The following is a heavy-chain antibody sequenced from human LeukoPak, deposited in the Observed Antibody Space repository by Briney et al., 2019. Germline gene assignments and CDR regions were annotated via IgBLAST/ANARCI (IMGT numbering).Heavy chain of an antibody. V-gene: IGHV4-34*01. J-gene: IGHJ4*02. CDR3: ARRRVITMVRGPHYYFDY. D-gene: IGHD3-10*01. CDR2: INHSGST. CDR1: GGSFSGYY. Sequence: PSETLSLTCAVYGGSFSGYYWSWIRKPPGKGLEWIGEINHSGSTNYNPSLKSRVTISVDTSKNQFSLKLSSVTAADTAVYYCARRRVITMVRGPHYYFDYWGQGTLVTVSS.